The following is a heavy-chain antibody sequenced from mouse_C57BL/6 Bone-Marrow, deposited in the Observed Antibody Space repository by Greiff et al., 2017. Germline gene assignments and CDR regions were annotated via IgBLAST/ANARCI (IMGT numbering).Heavy chain of an antibody. CDR2: IHPNSGST. CDR1: GYTFTSYW. D-gene: IGHD1-1*01. V-gene: IGHV1-64*01. J-gene: IGHJ4*01. CDR3: AGYYYGSQTPYAMDY. Sequence: QVQLQQPGAELVKPGASVKLSCKASGYTFTSYWMHWVKQRPGQGLEWIGMIHPNSGSTNYNEKFKSKATLTVDKSSSTAYMQLSSLTSEDSAVYYCAGYYYGSQTPYAMDYWGQGTSVTVSS.